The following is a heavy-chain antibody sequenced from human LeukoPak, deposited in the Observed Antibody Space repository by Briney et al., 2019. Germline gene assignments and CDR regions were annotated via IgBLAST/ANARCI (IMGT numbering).Heavy chain of an antibody. CDR2: IYYSGST. D-gene: IGHD4-17*01. CDR1: GGSISTYY. J-gene: IGHJ4*02. Sequence: SETLSLTCSVSGGSISTYYWSWIRQPSGKGLEWIGYIYYSGSTNYNPSLKSRVTISVDTSKNQFSLKLTSVTAADTAVYYCARDRSDSGVYDYWGQGTLVTVSS. V-gene: IGHV4-59*01. CDR3: ARDRSDSGVYDY.